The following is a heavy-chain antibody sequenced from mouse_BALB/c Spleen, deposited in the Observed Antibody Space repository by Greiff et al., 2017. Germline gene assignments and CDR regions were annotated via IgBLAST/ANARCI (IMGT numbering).Heavy chain of an antibody. J-gene: IGHJ3*01. D-gene: IGHD3-1*01. CDR1: GFSLTSYG. V-gene: IGHV2-2*02. Sequence: QVQLHQSGPGLVQPSQSLSITCTVSGFSLTSYGVHWVRQSPGKGLEWLGVIWSGGSTDYNAAFISRLSISKDNSKSQVFFKMNSLQANDTAIYYCAGKGYSFAYWGQGTLVTVSA. CDR2: IWSGGST. CDR3: AGKGYSFAY.